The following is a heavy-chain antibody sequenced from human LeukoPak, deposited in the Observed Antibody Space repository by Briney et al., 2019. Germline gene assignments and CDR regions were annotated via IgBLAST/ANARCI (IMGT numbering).Heavy chain of an antibody. D-gene: IGHD4-17*01. V-gene: IGHV3-30*18. Sequence: GRSLRLSCAATGFTFSSYGMHWVRQAPGKGLEWVAVISYDGSNKYYADSVKGRFTISRDNSKNTLYLQMNSLRAEDTAVYYCAKESGGGYGDPYYFDYWGQGTLVTVSS. CDR1: GFTFSSYG. CDR3: AKESGGGYGDPYYFDY. J-gene: IGHJ4*02. CDR2: ISYDGSNK.